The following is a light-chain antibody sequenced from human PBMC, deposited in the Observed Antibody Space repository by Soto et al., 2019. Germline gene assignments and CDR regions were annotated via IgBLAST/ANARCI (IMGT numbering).Light chain of an antibody. CDR1: PSVSNN. CDR2: DAS. J-gene: IGKJ1*01. CDR3: QQYSNWPPWT. V-gene: IGKV3-15*01. Sequence: EPEMTQSPATQSVSPGERDTLSCWASPSVSNNLAWYQQKPGQAPRLLIYDASTRATGIPARFSGSGSGTQFTLTSNSLQPEDSAVYYCQQYSNWPPWTFGQGTKVDIK.